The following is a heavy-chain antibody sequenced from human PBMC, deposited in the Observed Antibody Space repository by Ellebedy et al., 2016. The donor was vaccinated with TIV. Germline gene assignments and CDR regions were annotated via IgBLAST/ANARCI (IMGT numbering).Heavy chain of an antibody. CDR3: ARDQWLGRAYYFDS. V-gene: IGHV3-7*01. D-gene: IGHD6-19*01. CDR2: IKQDGSEK. CDR1: GFTFSNYW. Sequence: GGSLRLSCAASGFTFSNYWMSWVRQAPGKGLEWVANIKQDGSEKYYMDSVKGRFSISRDNAKNSLYVQMNSLRDEDTAVYYCARDQWLGRAYYFDSWGQG. J-gene: IGHJ4*02.